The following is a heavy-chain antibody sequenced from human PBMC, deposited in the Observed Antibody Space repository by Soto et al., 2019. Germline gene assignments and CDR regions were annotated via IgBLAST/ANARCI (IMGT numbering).Heavy chain of an antibody. CDR3: VREGHSSTWIWKGDAFDI. CDR1: GYTFINYY. D-gene: IGHD6-13*01. Sequence: QVQLVQSGAEVKKPGASVNVSCKASGYTFINYYVYWVRQAPGQGLEWMGIINPSGGSTGYAQNFQGGVAMTRDTSTTTLYVELSSLRSEDTAVYYCVREGHSSTWIWKGDAFDIWGQGTMVTVSS. V-gene: IGHV1-46*03. J-gene: IGHJ3*02. CDR2: INPSGGST.